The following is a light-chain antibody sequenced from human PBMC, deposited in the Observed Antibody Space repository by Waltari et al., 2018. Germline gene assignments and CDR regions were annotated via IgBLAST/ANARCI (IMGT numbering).Light chain of an antibody. CDR3: QNYGSDPVYT. J-gene: IGKJ2*01. Sequence: DIQLTQSPSSLSASLGDRVTLSCRATQAIGNSLVWYQQRPGEVPGLLIFAASTLQSGVSSRFSGSGSGTDFTLTISSLQPEDVGTYFCQNYGSDPVYTFGQGTRL. CDR1: QAIGNS. V-gene: IGKV1-27*01. CDR2: AAS.